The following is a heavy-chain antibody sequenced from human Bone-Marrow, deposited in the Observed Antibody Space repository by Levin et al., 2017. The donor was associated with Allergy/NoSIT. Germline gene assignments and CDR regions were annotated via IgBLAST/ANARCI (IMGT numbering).Heavy chain of an antibody. V-gene: IGHV4-59*01. Sequence: SETLSLTCAVSGGSISNYYWSWIRQPPGKGLEWIGYISYSGNTNYNPSLKSRVTISVDASKNQFSLKLTSVTAADTAVFYCARGIGTRAWDYWGQGILVTVSS. J-gene: IGHJ4*02. CDR3: ARGIGTRAWDY. D-gene: IGHD3-10*01. CDR2: ISYSGNT. CDR1: GGSISNYY.